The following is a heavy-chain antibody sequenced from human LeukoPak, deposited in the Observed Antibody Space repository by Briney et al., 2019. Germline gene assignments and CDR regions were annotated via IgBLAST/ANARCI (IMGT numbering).Heavy chain of an antibody. Sequence: GGSLRLSCAASGFTFSSHWMHWVSQAPGKGLVWVSRIKTDGSRTTYADSVKGRFTISRDNAKNTLYLQMNSLRAEDTAVYYCARDPGLDGAARPWFDPWGQGTLVTVSS. CDR2: IKTDGSRT. CDR3: ARDPGLDGAARPWFDP. D-gene: IGHD6-6*01. CDR1: GFTFSSHW. V-gene: IGHV3-74*01. J-gene: IGHJ5*02.